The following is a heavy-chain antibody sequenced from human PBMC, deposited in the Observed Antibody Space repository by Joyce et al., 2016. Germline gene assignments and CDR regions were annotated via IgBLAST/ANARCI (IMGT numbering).Heavy chain of an antibody. V-gene: IGHV3-30*18. CDR3: AKGVGITTPGAKVDI. CDR1: GFTFSSYG. J-gene: IGHJ3*02. Sequence: QVQLVESGGGVVQPGRSLRLSCAASGFTFSSYGMHWVRQAPGKGLEWGASISYDGSNKYYADSVKGRFTISRDNSKNTLYLQMNSLRAEDTAVYYCAKGVGITTPGAKVDIWGQGTMVTVSS. D-gene: IGHD6-13*01. CDR2: ISYDGSNK.